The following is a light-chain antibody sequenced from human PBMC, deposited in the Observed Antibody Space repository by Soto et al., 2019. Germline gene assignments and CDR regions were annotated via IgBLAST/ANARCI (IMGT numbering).Light chain of an antibody. CDR1: QSLSNW. CDR3: QQYNSYWT. J-gene: IGKJ1*01. V-gene: IGKV1-5*01. CDR2: HAS. Sequence: DIKMTQYPSTPHASVRARVPITRRASQSLSNWLAWYQQKPGTAPKVLIYHASNLQSGVPSRFSGSGSGTEFTLTISSLQPDDFATYYCQQYNSYWTFGQGTKVDIK.